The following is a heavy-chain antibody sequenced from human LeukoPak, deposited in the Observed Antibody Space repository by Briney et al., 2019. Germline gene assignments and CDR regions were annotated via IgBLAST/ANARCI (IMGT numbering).Heavy chain of an antibody. CDR3: AKGRGAVAGIDY. CDR2: INHSGST. D-gene: IGHD6-19*01. Sequence: SETLSLTCAVYGGSFSGYYWSWIRQPPGKGLEWIGEINHSGSTNYNPSLKSRVTISVDTSKNQFSLKLSSVTAADTAVYYCAKGRGAVAGIDYWGQGTLVTVSS. J-gene: IGHJ4*02. V-gene: IGHV4-34*01. CDR1: GGSFSGYY.